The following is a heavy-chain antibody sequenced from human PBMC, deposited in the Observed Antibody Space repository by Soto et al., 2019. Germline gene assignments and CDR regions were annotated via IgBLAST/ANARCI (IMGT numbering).Heavy chain of an antibody. J-gene: IGHJ4*02. Sequence: SETLSLTCTVSGGSISSYYWSWIRQPPGKGLEWIGYIYYSGSTNYNPSLKSRVTISVDTSKNQFSLKLSSVTAADTAVYYCARRGEAQYYYGSGSYYYFDYWGQGTLVTVSS. CDR1: GGSISSYY. D-gene: IGHD3-10*01. CDR2: IYYSGST. CDR3: ARRGEAQYYYGSGSYYYFDY. V-gene: IGHV4-59*01.